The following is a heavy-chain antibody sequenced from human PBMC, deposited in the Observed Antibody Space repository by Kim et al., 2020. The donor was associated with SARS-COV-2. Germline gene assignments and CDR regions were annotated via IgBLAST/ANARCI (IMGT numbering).Heavy chain of an antibody. V-gene: IGHV3-30-3*01. J-gene: IGHJ4*02. Sequence: GGSLRLSCAASGFTFSSYAMHWVRQAPGKGLEWVAVISYDGSNKYYADSVKGRFTISRDNSKNTLYLQMNSLRAEDTAVYYCARDSLPYYYGSGSTDYWGQGTLVTVSS. CDR1: GFTFSSYA. CDR2: ISYDGSNK. D-gene: IGHD3-10*01. CDR3: ARDSLPYYYGSGSTDY.